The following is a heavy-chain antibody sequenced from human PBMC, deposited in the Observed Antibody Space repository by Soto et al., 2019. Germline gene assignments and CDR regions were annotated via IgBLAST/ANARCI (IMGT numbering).Heavy chain of an antibody. CDR3: ASLKSGYSTFVP. CDR2: IYYSGST. Sequence: SETLSLTCTVSGGSISSGDYYCSWIRQPPGKGLEWIGYIYYSGSTYYNPSLKSRVTISVDTSKNQFSLKLSSVTAADTAVYYCASLKSGYSTFVPWGQGTLVNVPQ. V-gene: IGHV4-30-4*01. D-gene: IGHD5-18*01. J-gene: IGHJ5*02. CDR1: GGSISSGDYY.